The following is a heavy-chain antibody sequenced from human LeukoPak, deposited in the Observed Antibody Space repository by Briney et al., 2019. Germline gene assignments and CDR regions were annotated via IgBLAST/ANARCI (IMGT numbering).Heavy chain of an antibody. Sequence: SETLSLTCSVSGGSISSYYWSWIRQPPGKGLEWIGYIYYSGSTNYNPSLKSRVTISVDTSKNQFSLKLSSVTAADTAVYYCARYSDPGSYPDAFDIWGQGTMVTVSS. CDR3: ARYSDPGSYPDAFDI. D-gene: IGHD1-26*01. CDR1: GGSISSYY. CDR2: IYYSGST. V-gene: IGHV4-59*01. J-gene: IGHJ3*02.